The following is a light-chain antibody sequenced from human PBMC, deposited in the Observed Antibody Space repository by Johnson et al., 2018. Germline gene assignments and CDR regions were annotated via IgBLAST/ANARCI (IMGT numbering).Light chain of an antibody. CDR2: ENN. J-gene: IGLJ1*01. CDR3: GTWDSSLSAGNV. CDR1: SSNIGNNY. Sequence: QSVLTQPPSVSAAPGQKVTISCSGSSSNIGNNYVSWYQQLPGTAPTLLIYENNKRPSWIPDRFSGSKSGTSATLGITGLQTGDEADYYCGTWDSSLSAGNVFVTGTKVTVL. V-gene: IGLV1-51*02.